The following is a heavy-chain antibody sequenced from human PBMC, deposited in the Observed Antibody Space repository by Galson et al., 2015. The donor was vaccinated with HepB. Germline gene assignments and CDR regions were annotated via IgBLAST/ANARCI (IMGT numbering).Heavy chain of an antibody. D-gene: IGHD6-13*01. J-gene: IGHJ6*02. V-gene: IGHV3-49*04. CDR1: GFTFGDYA. CDR3: TRVILSSSWYEYYYYTIDV. CDR2: IRSTAYGGTT. Sequence: SLRLSCAASGFTFGDYAMSWVRQAPGKGLEWVGFIRSTAYGGTTEYAASVGGRFIISRDDFKSIAYLEMNSLKTEDTAVYYCTRVILSSSWYEYYYYTIDVWGQGTTVTVSS.